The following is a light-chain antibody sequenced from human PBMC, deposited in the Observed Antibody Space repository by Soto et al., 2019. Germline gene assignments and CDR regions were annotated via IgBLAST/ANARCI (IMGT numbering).Light chain of an antibody. CDR3: QISDTNNSGV. CDR1: SIGSKS. V-gene: IGLV3-21*04. J-gene: IGLJ2*01. CDR2: YDS. Sequence: SYELTQPPSVSVAPGKTATITCGGNSIGSKSVHWYQQRPGQAPILVTYYDSDRPSGIPERFSGSNSGNTATLTISRVEAGDEADYYCQISDTNNSGVFGGGTKLTVL.